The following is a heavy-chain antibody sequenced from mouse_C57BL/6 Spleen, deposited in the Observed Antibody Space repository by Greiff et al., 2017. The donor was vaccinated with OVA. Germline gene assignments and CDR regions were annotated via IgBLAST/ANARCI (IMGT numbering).Heavy chain of an antibody. CDR2: IRNKANGYTT. J-gene: IGHJ4*01. CDR1: GFTFTDYY. CDR3: GRDGLLIRVYYAMDY. V-gene: IGHV7-3*01. Sequence: EVMLVESGGGLVQPGGSLSLSCAASGFTFTDYYMSWVRQPPGKALEWLGFIRNKANGYTTEYSASVKGRFTISRDNSQSILYLQMNALRAEDRSPYYCGRDGLLIRVYYAMDYWGQGTSVTVSS.